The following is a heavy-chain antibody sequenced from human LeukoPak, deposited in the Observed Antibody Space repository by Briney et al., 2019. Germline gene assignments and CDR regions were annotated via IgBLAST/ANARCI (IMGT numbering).Heavy chain of an antibody. V-gene: IGHV1-18*01. D-gene: IGHD6-13*01. J-gene: IGHJ4*02. CDR3: ARDRSSSDY. Sequence: ASVKLSCTASGYTFINYGISWVRQAPGQGLEWMGWVSAYNGNTNYAQKLQDRVTMTTDTSTSTVFMELRSLRSDDTAVYYCARDRSSSDYWGQGTLVTVSS. CDR2: VSAYNGNT. CDR1: GYTFINYG.